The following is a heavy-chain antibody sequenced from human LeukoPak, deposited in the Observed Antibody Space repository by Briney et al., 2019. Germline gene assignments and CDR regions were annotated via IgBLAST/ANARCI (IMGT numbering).Heavy chain of an antibody. Sequence: GASVKVSCKASGGTFSSYAINWVRQAPGQGLEWMGWINPNSGGTNYAQKFQGWVTMTRDTSISTAYMELSRLRSDDTAVYYCARVLGYCSGGSCYSGGGYDYWGQGTLVTVSS. CDR2: INPNSGGT. D-gene: IGHD2-15*01. V-gene: IGHV1-2*04. J-gene: IGHJ4*02. CDR3: ARVLGYCSGGSCYSGGGYDY. CDR1: GGTFSSYA.